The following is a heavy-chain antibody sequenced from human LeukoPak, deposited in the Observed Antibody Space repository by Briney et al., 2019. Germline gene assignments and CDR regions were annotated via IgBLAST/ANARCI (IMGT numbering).Heavy chain of an antibody. V-gene: IGHV1-2*02. J-gene: IGHJ4*02. D-gene: IGHD2-15*01. CDR2: LNPDSGDT. CDR3: ARGPAAATGESY. Sequence: ASVKVSCKASGYSFTAYYIHWVRQAPGQGLEWMGWLNPDSGDTHSAQKFQDRVTMTRDTPIATAYLELSRLRFDDTAVYYCARGPAAATGESYWGQGTLVTVSS. CDR1: GYSFTAYY.